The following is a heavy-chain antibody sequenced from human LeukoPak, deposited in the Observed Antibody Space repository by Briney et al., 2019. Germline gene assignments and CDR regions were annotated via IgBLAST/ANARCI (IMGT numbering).Heavy chain of an antibody. V-gene: IGHV3-48*03. D-gene: IGHD2-15*01. Sequence: GGSLRLSCAASGFTFSSYEMNWVRQAPGKGLEWVSYISSSGSTIYYADSVKGRFTISRDNAKNSLYLQMNSLGAEDTAVYYCARLYCSGGSCYRSFDYWGQGTLVTVPS. J-gene: IGHJ4*02. CDR1: GFTFSSYE. CDR3: ARLYCSGGSCYRSFDY. CDR2: ISSSGSTI.